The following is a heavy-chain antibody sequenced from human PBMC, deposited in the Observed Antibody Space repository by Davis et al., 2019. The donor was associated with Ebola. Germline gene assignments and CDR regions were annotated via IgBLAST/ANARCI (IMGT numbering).Heavy chain of an antibody. Sequence: PGGSLRLSCVASGSTFSSHGMGWVRQSPGTGLEWVSSISDNTVNTYYADSVRGRFTISRDNSKNTLFLQMNNLRAEDTAVYYCAKWNTVVGSFLDFWGQGTLVTVSS. CDR2: ISDNTVNT. V-gene: IGHV3-23*01. J-gene: IGHJ4*02. CDR3: AKWNTVVGSFLDF. CDR1: GSTFSSHG. D-gene: IGHD2-21*01.